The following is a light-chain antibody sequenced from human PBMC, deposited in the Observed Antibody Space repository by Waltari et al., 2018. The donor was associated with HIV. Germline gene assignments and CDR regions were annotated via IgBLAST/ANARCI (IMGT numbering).Light chain of an antibody. CDR2: EVH. Sequence: HSALTQPASVSGPPGQSHPISCTGPTTDIRDFNFVSWYQQSPGRAPKLIIFEVHSRPSGISDRFSGSKSGVTASLTISALRAEDEADYFCSSYSARGFVVFGGGTKVTVL. J-gene: IGLJ3*02. CDR1: TTDIRDFNF. V-gene: IGLV2-14*01. CDR3: SSYSARGFVV.